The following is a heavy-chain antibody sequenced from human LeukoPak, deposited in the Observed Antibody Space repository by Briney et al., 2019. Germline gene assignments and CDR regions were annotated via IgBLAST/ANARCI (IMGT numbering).Heavy chain of an antibody. CDR1: GGSFSGYY. V-gene: IGHV4-34*01. CDR2: INHSGST. CDR3: ARKKWEPPGWFDP. J-gene: IGHJ5*02. D-gene: IGHD1-26*01. Sequence: SETLSLTCAVYGGSFSGYYWSWIRQPPGKGLEWIGEINHSGSTNYNPSLKSRVTISVDTSKNQFSLKLSSVTAADTAVYYCARKKWEPPGWFDPWGQGTLVTVSS.